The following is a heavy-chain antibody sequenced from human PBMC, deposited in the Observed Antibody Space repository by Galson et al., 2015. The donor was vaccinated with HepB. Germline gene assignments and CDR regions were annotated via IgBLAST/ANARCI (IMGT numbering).Heavy chain of an antibody. Sequence: SLRLSCAASGFTFRDYYMSWIRQTPGKGLEWLSYISSNTGTYTNYADSVKGRLPISRDNAENSLYLQMSSLRGEDTAVYYCARVADSHYGDHTHFDSWGQGTPVTVSS. D-gene: IGHD4-17*01. CDR2: ISSNTGTYT. CDR1: GFTFRDYY. V-gene: IGHV3-11*06. J-gene: IGHJ4*02. CDR3: ARVADSHYGDHTHFDS.